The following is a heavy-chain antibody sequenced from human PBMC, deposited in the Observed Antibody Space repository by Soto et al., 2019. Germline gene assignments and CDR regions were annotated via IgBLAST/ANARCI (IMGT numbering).Heavy chain of an antibody. Sequence: QVQLQESGPRLVKPSETLSLTCTVSDDFISSYYWNWIRQPAGKGLEWIGRVSTSGATNYNPSLESRVALSVDTSKQQFSLKPISMSAADTAVYVCARADYVILTGSCAMDVWGQATTVTVSS. V-gene: IGHV4-4*07. CDR1: DDFISSYY. CDR3: ARADYVILTGSCAMDV. J-gene: IGHJ6*02. D-gene: IGHD3-9*01. CDR2: VSTSGAT.